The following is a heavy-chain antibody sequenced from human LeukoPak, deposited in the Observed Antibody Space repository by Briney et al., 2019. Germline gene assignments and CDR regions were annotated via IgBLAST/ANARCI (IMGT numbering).Heavy chain of an antibody. CDR2: IIPIFGTA. J-gene: IGHJ4*02. V-gene: IGHV1-69*13. Sequence: GASVKVSCKASGGTFSSYAISWVRQAPGQGLEWMGGIIPIFGTANYAQKFQGRVTITADESTSTAYMELSSLRSEDTAVYYCARGELKYYYDSSGYYNPPFDYWGQGTLVTVSS. D-gene: IGHD3-22*01. CDR1: GGTFSSYA. CDR3: ARGELKYYYDSSGYYNPPFDY.